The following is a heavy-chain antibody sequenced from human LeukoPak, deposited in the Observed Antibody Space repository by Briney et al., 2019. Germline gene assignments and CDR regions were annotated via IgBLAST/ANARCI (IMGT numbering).Heavy chain of an antibody. Sequence: ASVKVSCKVSGYTLTELSMHWVRQAPGKGLEWMGGFDPEDGETIYAQKFQGRVTMTEDTSTDTAYMELSSLRSEDTAVYYCATFNIVVVPAVDDAFDIWGPGTMVTVSS. V-gene: IGHV1-24*01. CDR2: FDPEDGET. J-gene: IGHJ3*02. CDR1: GYTLTELS. D-gene: IGHD2-2*01. CDR3: ATFNIVVVPAVDDAFDI.